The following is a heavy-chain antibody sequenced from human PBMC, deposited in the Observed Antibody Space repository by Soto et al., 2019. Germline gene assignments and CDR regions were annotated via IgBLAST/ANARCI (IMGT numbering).Heavy chain of an antibody. CDR3: ARDEVHYEGYYYYGMDV. Sequence: GASVKVSCKASGYTFTSYGISWVRQAPGQGLEWMGWISAYNGNTNYAQKLQGRVTMTTDTSTSTAYMELRSLRSDDTAVYYCARDEVHYEGYYYYGMDVWGQGTTVTVSS. J-gene: IGHJ6*02. CDR2: ISAYNGNT. D-gene: IGHD4-17*01. CDR1: GYTFTSYG. V-gene: IGHV1-18*01.